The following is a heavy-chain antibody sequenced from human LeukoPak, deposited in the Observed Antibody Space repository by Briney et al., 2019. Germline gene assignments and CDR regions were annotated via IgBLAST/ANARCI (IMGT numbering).Heavy chain of an antibody. V-gene: IGHV3-64D*09. D-gene: IGHD1-26*01. J-gene: IGHJ4*02. Sequence: PGRSLRLSCSASGFSFRTHTMHWVRQAPGKGLEYVSSVISNGGSTDYADSLKGRFTISRDNSENTLYLQMSSLRAEDTAVYYCVKDLGGTFSFDYWGQGTLVTVSS. CDR2: VISNGGST. CDR3: VKDLGGTFSFDY. CDR1: GFSFRTHT.